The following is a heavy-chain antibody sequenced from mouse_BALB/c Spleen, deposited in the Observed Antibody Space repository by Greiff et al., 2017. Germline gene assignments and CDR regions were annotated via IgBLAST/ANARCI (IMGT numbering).Heavy chain of an antibody. V-gene: IGHV10-1*02. D-gene: IGHD2-1*01. CDR1: GFTFNTYA. CDR2: IRSKSNNYAT. J-gene: IGHJ1*01. CDR3: VYGNYGYFDV. Sequence: EVQLVESGGGLVQPKGSLKLSCAASGFTFNTYAMNWVRQAPGKGLEWVARIRSKSNNYATYYADSVKDRFTISRDDSQSMLYLQMNNLKTEDTAMYYCVYGNYGYFDVWGAGTTVTVSS.